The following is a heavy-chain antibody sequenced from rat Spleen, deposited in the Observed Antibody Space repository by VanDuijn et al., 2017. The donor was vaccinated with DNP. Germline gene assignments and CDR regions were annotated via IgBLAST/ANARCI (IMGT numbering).Heavy chain of an antibody. CDR2: ISYEGSNS. D-gene: IGHD1-2*01. V-gene: IGHV5-22*01. CDR1: GFSFSDYY. CDR3: TRLQTIAAISTGAMDA. J-gene: IGHJ4*01. Sequence: EVQLVESGGGLVQPGGSLKVSCAASGFSFSDYYMAWVRQAPKKGLEWVASISYEGSNSYHGDSVKGRITISRNNGKSTLYLQMSRLRSSEPATYYCTRLQTIAAISTGAMDAWGQGTSVTVSS.